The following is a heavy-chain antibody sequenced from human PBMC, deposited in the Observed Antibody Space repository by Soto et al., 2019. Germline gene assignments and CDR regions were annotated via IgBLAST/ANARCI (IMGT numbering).Heavy chain of an antibody. Sequence: GGSLRLSCGVSGFTVRGNSISWVRRAPGKGLEWVAVISCDGSNKYYADSVKGRSTISRDNSKNTLYLQMNSLSAQDTAVYYCATWPEVGYCISTSCYSGMDVCGQGTTVTVSS. V-gene: IGHV3-30-3*01. J-gene: IGHJ6*02. CDR1: GFTVRGNS. CDR2: ISCDGSNK. D-gene: IGHD2-2*01. CDR3: ATWPEVGYCISTSCYSGMDV.